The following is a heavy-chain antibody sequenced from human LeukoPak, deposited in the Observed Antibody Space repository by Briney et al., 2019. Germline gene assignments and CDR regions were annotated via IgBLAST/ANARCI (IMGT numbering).Heavy chain of an antibody. CDR2: ITASDYTT. D-gene: IGHD4-17*01. CDR3: ARDPNGDYIGAFDN. Sequence: GGSLRLSCAASGFIFREYAMTWVRQAPGKGLEWVSSITASDYTTYADSVKGRFTISRDNSKNTLYLQMDSLRGDDTALYHCARDPNGDYIGAFDNWGQGRMVTVSS. CDR1: GFIFREYA. V-gene: IGHV3-23*01. J-gene: IGHJ3*02.